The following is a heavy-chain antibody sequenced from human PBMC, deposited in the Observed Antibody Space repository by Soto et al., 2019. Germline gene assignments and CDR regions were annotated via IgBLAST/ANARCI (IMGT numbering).Heavy chain of an antibody. J-gene: IGHJ5*02. CDR1: GGSISSYY. CDR2: IYYSGST. V-gene: IGHV4-59*12. D-gene: IGHD3-10*01. Sequence: SETLSLTCTVSGGSISSYYWSWIRQPPGKGLEWIGYIYYSGSTNYNPSLKSRVTISVDTSKNQFSLKLSSVTAADTAVYYCARDPAVRGVTEGWFDPWGQGTLVTVSS. CDR3: ARDPAVRGVTEGWFDP.